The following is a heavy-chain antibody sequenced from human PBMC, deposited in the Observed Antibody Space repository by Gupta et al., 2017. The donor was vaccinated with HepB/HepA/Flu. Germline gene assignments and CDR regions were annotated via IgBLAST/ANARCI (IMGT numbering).Heavy chain of an antibody. V-gene: IGHV3-30*18. Sequence: QVQLVESGGGVVQPGRSLRLSCAASGFTFSSYGMHWVRQAPGKGLEWVAVISYDGSNKYYADSVKGRFTISRDNSKNTLYLQMNSLRAEDTAVYYCAKDGGSYYYGFDYWGQGTLVTVSS. CDR2: ISYDGSNK. CDR1: GFTFSSYG. J-gene: IGHJ4*02. CDR3: AKDGGSYYYGFDY. D-gene: IGHD1-26*01.